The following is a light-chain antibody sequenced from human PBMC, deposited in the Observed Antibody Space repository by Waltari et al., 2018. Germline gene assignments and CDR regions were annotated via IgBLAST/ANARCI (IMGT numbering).Light chain of an antibody. Sequence: NSLLTQPHSVSESRGKTVTISCTRTSDSIASTYVQWYQQRPGSAPTTVIFEDNQRPSGVPDRFSASIDTSSNSASLTISGLKTEDEALYYCQSYDSDEGVVFGGGTKLTVL. CDR2: EDN. J-gene: IGLJ2*01. CDR1: SDSIASTY. V-gene: IGLV6-57*03. CDR3: QSYDSDEGVV.